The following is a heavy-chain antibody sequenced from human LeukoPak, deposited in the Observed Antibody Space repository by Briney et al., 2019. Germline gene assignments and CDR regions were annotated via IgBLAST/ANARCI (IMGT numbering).Heavy chain of an antibody. CDR3: ARHHDSIRYGDNPFDY. CDR2: IYYSGST. CDR1: GGSISSSSYY. Sequence: SETLSLTCTVSGGSISSSSYYWGWIRQPPGKGLEWIGSIYYSGSTYYNPSLKSPLPISVDTSKNQFSLKLSSVTAADTAVYYCARHHDSIRYGDNPFDYWGQGTLVTVSS. V-gene: IGHV4-39*01. D-gene: IGHD4-17*01. J-gene: IGHJ4*02.